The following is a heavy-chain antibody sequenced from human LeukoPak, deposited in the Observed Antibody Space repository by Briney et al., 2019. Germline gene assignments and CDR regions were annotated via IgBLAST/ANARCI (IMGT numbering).Heavy chain of an antibody. CDR3: AKQWPVDY. CDR1: GFTLSSYA. V-gene: IGHV3-23*01. Sequence: GGSLRLFCAVSGFTLSSYAMSGARQAPGKGLEWVAGIRGSGGSTYYADSVKGRFTISRDNSKNTLYLQMNSLRAEDTAVYYCAKQWPVDYWGQGTLVTVSS. CDR2: IRGSGGST. J-gene: IGHJ4*02. D-gene: IGHD6-19*01.